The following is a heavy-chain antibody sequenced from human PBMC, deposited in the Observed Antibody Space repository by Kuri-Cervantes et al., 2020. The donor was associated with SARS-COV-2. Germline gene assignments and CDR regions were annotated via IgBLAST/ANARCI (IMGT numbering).Heavy chain of an antibody. D-gene: IGHD4-17*01. J-gene: IGHJ4*02. CDR1: GYSISSGYY. V-gene: IGHV4-61*01. Sequence: ESLKISCTVSGYSISSGYYWGWIRQPPGKGLEWIGYIYYSGSTNYNPSLKSRVTISVDTSKNQFSLKLSSVTAADTAVYYCARVDGDYVDYWGQGTLVTVSS. CDR3: ARVDGDYVDY. CDR2: IYYSGST.